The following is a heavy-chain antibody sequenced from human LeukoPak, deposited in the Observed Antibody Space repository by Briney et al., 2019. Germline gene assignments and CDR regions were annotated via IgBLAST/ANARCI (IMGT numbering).Heavy chain of an antibody. V-gene: IGHV4-59*06. D-gene: IGHD4-17*01. CDR2: IYYSGST. Sequence: SETLSLTCTVSGGSISSYYWSWIRQHPGKGLEWIVYIYYSGSTYYNPSLKSRVTISVDTSKNQLSLKLSSVTAADTAVYYCARDIRDYGDYPHFDYWGQGTLVTVSS. J-gene: IGHJ4*02. CDR3: ARDIRDYGDYPHFDY. CDR1: GGSISSYY.